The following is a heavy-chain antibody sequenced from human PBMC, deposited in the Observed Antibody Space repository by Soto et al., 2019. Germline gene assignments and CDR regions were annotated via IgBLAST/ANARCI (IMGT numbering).Heavy chain of an antibody. CDR1: AFTFGYYA. J-gene: IGHJ3*02. D-gene: IGHD6-19*01. Sequence: RSLRLSCTPSAFTFGYYAMSWVRQAPGKGLEWVGFIRRKAYGGTTEYAASVKCRFTISRDDSKSIAYLQMNSLKTEDTAVYYCTRTWCSGRRNDAFDIWGQGAMVTVSS. V-gene: IGHV3-49*04. CDR2: IRRKAYGGTT. CDR3: TRTWCSGRRNDAFDI.